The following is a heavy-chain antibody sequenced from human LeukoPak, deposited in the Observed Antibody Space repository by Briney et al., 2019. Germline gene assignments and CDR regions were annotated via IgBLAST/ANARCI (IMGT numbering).Heavy chain of an antibody. CDR2: TSYSGST. J-gene: IGHJ4*02. V-gene: IGHV4-59*01. D-gene: IGHD6-19*01. CDR1: GGSISGYY. CDR3: ARDGRAGSLFAY. Sequence: SETLSLTCTVSGGSISGYYWSWIRQPPGKGLEWVGYTSYSGSTNYNPSLNSRVAISVDTSENQFSLKLTSVTAADTAIYYCARDGRAGSLFAYWGQGTLVTVSS.